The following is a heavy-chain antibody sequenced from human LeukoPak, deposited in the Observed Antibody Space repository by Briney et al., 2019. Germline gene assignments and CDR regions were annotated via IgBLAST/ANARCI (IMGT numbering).Heavy chain of an antibody. V-gene: IGHV3-64D*06. D-gene: IGHD4/OR15-4a*01. CDR2: ISRNGGST. CDR3: VKESGFMVAPNSAFDI. CDR1: GFTFNSYP. Sequence: GGSLRLSCSASGFTFNSYPVHWVRQAPGKGLEYVSGISRNGGSTYYADSVKGRFTISRDNSKNTLYLQMSSLRAEDTAVYYCVKESGFMVAPNSAFDIWGQGTMVPVSS. J-gene: IGHJ3*02.